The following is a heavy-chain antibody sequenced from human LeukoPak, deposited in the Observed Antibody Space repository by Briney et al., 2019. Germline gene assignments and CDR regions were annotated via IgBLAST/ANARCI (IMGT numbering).Heavy chain of an antibody. CDR3: ASLRVGSSFGYQYYIDV. D-gene: IGHD6-13*01. CDR1: GGSFSGFY. CDR2: INHSGST. Sequence: PSETLSLTCAVYGGSFSGFYWSWIRQPPGKGLEWIGEINHSGSTNYNPSLKSRVTISVDTSKNQFSLKLSSVTAADTAVYYCASLRVGSSFGYQYYIDVWGKGTTVTVSS. J-gene: IGHJ6*03. V-gene: IGHV4-34*01.